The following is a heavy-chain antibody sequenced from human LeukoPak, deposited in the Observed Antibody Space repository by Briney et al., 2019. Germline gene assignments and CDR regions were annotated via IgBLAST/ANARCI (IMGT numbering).Heavy chain of an antibody. D-gene: IGHD1-26*01. CDR2: ISSSSSTI. Sequence: GGSLRLSCAASGFTFSSYSMTWVRQAPGKGLEWVSYISSSSSTIYYAGSVKGRFTISRDNAKNSLYLQMNSLRAEDTAVYYCASRYSGSLDYWGQGTLVTVSS. CDR1: GFTFSSYS. J-gene: IGHJ4*02. CDR3: ASRYSGSLDY. V-gene: IGHV3-48*01.